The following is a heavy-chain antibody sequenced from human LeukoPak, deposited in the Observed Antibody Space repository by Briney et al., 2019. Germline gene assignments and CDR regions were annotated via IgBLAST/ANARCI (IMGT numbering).Heavy chain of an antibody. Sequence: PSETLSLTCAVYGGSFSGYYWSWIRQPPGKGLEWIGEINHSGSTNCNPSLKSRVTISVDTSKNQFSLKLTSVTAADTAVYYCARPRYCSGGSCYGNWFDPWGQGSLVTVSS. D-gene: IGHD2-15*01. CDR1: GGSFSGYY. J-gene: IGHJ5*02. CDR3: ARPRYCSGGSCYGNWFDP. CDR2: INHSGST. V-gene: IGHV4-34*01.